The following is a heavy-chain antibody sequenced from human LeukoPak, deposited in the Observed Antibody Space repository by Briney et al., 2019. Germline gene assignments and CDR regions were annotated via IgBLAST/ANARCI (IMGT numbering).Heavy chain of an antibody. V-gene: IGHV4-4*07. Sequence: SETLSLTCTVSGGSISSYYWSWIRQPAGKGLEWIGRIYTSGSTNYNPSLKSRVTMSVDTSKNQCSLKLSSVTAADTAVYYCARGGITMVRGVTVDYYYYYMDVWGKGTTVTVSS. CDR1: GGSISSYY. CDR2: IYTSGST. J-gene: IGHJ6*03. D-gene: IGHD3-10*01. CDR3: ARGGITMVRGVTVDYYYYYMDV.